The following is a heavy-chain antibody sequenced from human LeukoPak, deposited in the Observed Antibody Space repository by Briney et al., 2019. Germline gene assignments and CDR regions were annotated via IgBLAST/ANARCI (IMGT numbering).Heavy chain of an antibody. CDR3: ARDHPLLVPAAIRLRWGECNWFDP. CDR1: GYTFTGYY. D-gene: IGHD2-2*02. V-gene: IGHV1-2*02. Sequence: GASVKVSCKASGYTFTGYYMHWVRQAPGQGLEWMGWINPNSGGTNYAQKFQGRVTMTRDTSISTAYMELSRLRSDDTAVYYCARDHPLLVPAAIRLRWGECNWFDPWGQGTLVTVSS. J-gene: IGHJ5*02. CDR2: INPNSGGT.